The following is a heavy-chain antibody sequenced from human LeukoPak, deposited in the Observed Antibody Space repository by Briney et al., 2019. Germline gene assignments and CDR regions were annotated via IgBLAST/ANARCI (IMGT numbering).Heavy chain of an antibody. V-gene: IGHV4-39*07. Sequence: WVRQAPGKGLEWIGSIYYSGSTYYNPSLKSRVTISVDTSKNQFSLKLSSVTAADTAVYYCARDPGYSSSWYGYWGQGTLVTVSS. CDR3: ARDPGYSSSWYGY. CDR2: IYYSGST. D-gene: IGHD6-13*01. J-gene: IGHJ4*02.